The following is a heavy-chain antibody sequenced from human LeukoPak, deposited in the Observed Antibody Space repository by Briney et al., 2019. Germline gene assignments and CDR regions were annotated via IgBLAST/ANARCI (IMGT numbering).Heavy chain of an antibody. D-gene: IGHD3-9*01. Sequence: SETLSLTCAVSGGSISSSNWWSWVRQPPGKGLEWIGEIYHSGSTNYNPSLKSRVTISLDKSKNQFSLKLSSVTAADTAVYYCARISLTGYAPISGYFDYWGQGTLVTVSS. V-gene: IGHV4-4*02. CDR3: ARISLTGYAPISGYFDY. CDR1: GGSISSSNW. CDR2: IYHSGST. J-gene: IGHJ4*02.